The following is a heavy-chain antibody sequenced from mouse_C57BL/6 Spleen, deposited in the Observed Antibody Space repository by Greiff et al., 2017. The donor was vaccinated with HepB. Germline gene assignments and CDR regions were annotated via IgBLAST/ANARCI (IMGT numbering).Heavy chain of an antibody. Sequence: EVKLVESGGGLVKPGGSLKLSCAASGFTFSSYAMSWVRQTPEKRLEWVATISDGGSYTYYPDNVKGRFTISRDNAKNNLYLQMSHLKSEDTAMYYCARLYYGNSVFAYWGQGTLVTVSA. J-gene: IGHJ3*01. CDR3: ARLYYGNSVFAY. D-gene: IGHD2-1*01. CDR2: ISDGGSYT. V-gene: IGHV5-4*03. CDR1: GFTFSSYA.